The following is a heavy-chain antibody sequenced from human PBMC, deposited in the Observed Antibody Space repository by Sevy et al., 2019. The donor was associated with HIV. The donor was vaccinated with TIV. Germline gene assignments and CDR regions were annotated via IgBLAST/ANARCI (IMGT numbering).Heavy chain of an antibody. J-gene: IGHJ4*02. CDR3: GEVVVVPAAPFDY. D-gene: IGHD2-2*01. CDR2: ISYGGSNK. V-gene: IGHV3-30*04. CDR1: GFTFSSYA. Sequence: GSLRLSCAASGFTFSSYAMHWVRQAPGKGLGWVAVISYGGSNKYYEDSVKGRFTISRDNSKNTLNLQMNSLRAEDTAVYYGGEVVVVPAAPFDYWGQGTLVTVSS.